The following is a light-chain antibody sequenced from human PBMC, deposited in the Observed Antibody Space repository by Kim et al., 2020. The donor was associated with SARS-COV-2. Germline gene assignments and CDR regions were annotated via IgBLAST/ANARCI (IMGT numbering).Light chain of an antibody. Sequence: SVSAGESATLTGRASQSVSSNLAWYQQKPGQAPRLLIYGASTRATGIPARFSGSGSGTEFTLTISSLQSEDFAVYYCQQYNNWPYSFGQGTKLEI. CDR1: QSVSSN. J-gene: IGKJ2*03. CDR2: GAS. CDR3: QQYNNWPYS. V-gene: IGKV3-15*01.